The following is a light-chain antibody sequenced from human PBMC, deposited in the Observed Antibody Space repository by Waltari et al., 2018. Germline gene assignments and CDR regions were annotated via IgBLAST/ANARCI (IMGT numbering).Light chain of an antibody. V-gene: IGLV2-11*01. CDR3: CSYAGGQTVI. J-gene: IGLJ2*01. Sequence: QSALTQPRSVSGSPGQSVTISCTGTSSDVGAYDYVSWYQQHPGKAPKLVIFAVDKRPSGVRYPSSGSKSGDTASLTVSGLQAEDDADYYCCSYAGGQTVIFGGGTRLTVL. CDR2: AVD. CDR1: SSDVGAYDY.